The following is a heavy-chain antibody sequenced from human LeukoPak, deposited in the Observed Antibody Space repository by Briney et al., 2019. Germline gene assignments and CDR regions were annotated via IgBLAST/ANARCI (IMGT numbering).Heavy chain of an antibody. Sequence: SVKVSCKSSGGTFSSYAISWVRQAPGQGLAWMGGIIPIFGTANYAQKFQGRVTITADESTSTAYMELSSLRSEDTAVYYCARDTQRGYSPLIDAFDIWGQGTMVTVSS. V-gene: IGHV1-69*13. J-gene: IGHJ3*02. D-gene: IGHD5-12*01. CDR3: ARDTQRGYSPLIDAFDI. CDR2: IIPIFGTA. CDR1: GGTFSSYA.